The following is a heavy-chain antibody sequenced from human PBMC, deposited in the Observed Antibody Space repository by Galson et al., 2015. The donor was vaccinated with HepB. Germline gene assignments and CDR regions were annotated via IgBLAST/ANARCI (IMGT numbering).Heavy chain of an antibody. Sequence: SLRLSCAASGFIFTNYGMAWVRQAPGKGLVWVSRIYNDERTAHYADSVKGRFIISRDNAKNMLYLQMNSLRVEDTGLYYCARDNPDYWGPGTLVTVSS. CDR3: ARDNPDY. V-gene: IGHV3-74*01. CDR2: IYNDERTA. J-gene: IGHJ4*02. CDR1: GFIFTNYG.